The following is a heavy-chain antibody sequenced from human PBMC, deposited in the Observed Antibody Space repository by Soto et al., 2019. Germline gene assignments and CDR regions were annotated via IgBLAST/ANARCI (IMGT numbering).Heavy chain of an antibody. D-gene: IGHD2-2*01. CDR3: AKGDYCSSSCYRLLYYFVY. Sequence: GGSLRLSCAASGFTFSSYSMNWVRQAPGKGLEWVSAISGSGGSTYYADSVKGRFTISRDNSKNTLYLQMNSLRAEDTAVYYCAKGDYCSSSCYRLLYYFVYWGQGTLVTVSS. CDR1: GFTFSSYS. CDR2: ISGSGGST. J-gene: IGHJ4*02. V-gene: IGHV3-23*01.